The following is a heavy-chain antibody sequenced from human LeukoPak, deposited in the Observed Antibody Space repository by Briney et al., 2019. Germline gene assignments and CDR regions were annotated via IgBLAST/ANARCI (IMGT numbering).Heavy chain of an antibody. CDR3: ARDRTSGYNWFDP. D-gene: IGHD3-22*01. V-gene: IGHV1-2*02. Sequence: ASVKVSCKASGYTCTGYYMHWVRQAPGQGLEWMGRINPNSGDTNYAQKFQGRVTMTRDTSISTAYMELSRLTSDDTAMYYCARDRTSGYNWFDPWGQGTLVTVSS. CDR1: GYTCTGYY. J-gene: IGHJ5*02. CDR2: INPNSGDT.